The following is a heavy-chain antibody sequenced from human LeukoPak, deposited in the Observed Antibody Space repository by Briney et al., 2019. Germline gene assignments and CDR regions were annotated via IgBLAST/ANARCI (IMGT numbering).Heavy chain of an antibody. V-gene: IGHV3-30-3*01. CDR2: ISYDGSNK. CDR3: AREPTLSELTWYVDL. Sequence: GGSLRLSCAASGFTFSSYAMHWVRQAPGKGLEWVAVISYDGSNKYYADSVKGRFTISRDNAKNSLYLQMNSLRAEDTAVYYCAREPTLSELTWYVDLWGRGTLVTVSS. D-gene: IGHD1-26*01. J-gene: IGHJ2*01. CDR1: GFTFSSYA.